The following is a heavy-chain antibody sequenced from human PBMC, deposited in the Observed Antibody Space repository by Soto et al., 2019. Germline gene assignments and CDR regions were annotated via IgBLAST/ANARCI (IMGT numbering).Heavy chain of an antibody. V-gene: IGHV1-8*01. Sequence: QVPLVQSGAEVKKPGASVKVSCKASGYTFTSYDINWVRQATGQGLEWMGWMNPNSGNTGYAQKFQGRVTMTRNTSISTAYMELSSLRSEDTAVYYCARGPLYYDILTGNLPFSYYYYMDVWGKGTTVTVSS. CDR1: GYTFTSYD. J-gene: IGHJ6*03. D-gene: IGHD3-9*01. CDR3: ARGPLYYDILTGNLPFSYYYYMDV. CDR2: MNPNSGNT.